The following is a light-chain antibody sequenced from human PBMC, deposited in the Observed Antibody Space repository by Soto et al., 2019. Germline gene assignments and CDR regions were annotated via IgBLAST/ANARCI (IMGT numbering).Light chain of an antibody. CDR1: QSVSSN. J-gene: IGKJ1*01. CDR2: GAS. CDR3: QQYNNWPPGT. V-gene: IGKV3-15*01. Sequence: EITLTQSQATLSVSPGERATLTCRASQSVSSNLAWYQQKPGQAPRLLIYGASTRATGIPARFSGSGSGTEFTLTISRLQSEDFVIYYCQQYNNWPPGTFGQGTKVEIK.